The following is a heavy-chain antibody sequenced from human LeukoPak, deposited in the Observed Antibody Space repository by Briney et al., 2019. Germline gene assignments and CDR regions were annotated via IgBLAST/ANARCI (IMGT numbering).Heavy chain of an antibody. J-gene: IGHJ4*02. CDR1: GFTFRSHG. Sequence: GTSLRLSCAASGFTFRSHGMHWVRQAPGKGLEWVAFIWYDGSNKYYTDSVKGRFTISRDNSKNTLYLQMNSLRAEDTVVYYCAGDRATIYFAYWAQGALVTIP. CDR2: IWYDGSNK. CDR3: AGDRATIYFAY. V-gene: IGHV3-33*01. D-gene: IGHD5-12*01.